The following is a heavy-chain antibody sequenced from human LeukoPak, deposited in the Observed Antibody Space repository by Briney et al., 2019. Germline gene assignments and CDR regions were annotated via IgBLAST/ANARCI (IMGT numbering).Heavy chain of an antibody. CDR2: NSDMGNS. D-gene: IGHD3-10*01. J-gene: IGHJ4*02. CDR3: ARENYYRSGSPFDY. V-gene: IGHV4-59*01. Sequence: SETLSLTCTVSGGSISSFYWTWIRQAPGKGLEWIGYNSDMGNSNYSPSLKSRVTISVDTSKNQFSLKVTSVTAADTAVYYCARENYYRSGSPFDYWGQGILVTVSS. CDR1: GGSISSFY.